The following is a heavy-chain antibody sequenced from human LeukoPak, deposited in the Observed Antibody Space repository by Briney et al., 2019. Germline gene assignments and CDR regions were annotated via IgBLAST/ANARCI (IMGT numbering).Heavy chain of an antibody. CDR1: GFIFTNYF. CDR3: AKDIGSSSRYYYGMDV. Sequence: PGGSLRLSCAASGFIFTNYFMSWVRQAPGKGLEWVASIKHDGSEKYYVDSVRGRFTISRDNTKNSLYLQMSSLRAEDTALYYCAKDIGSSSRYYYGMDVWGQGTTVTVSS. J-gene: IGHJ6*02. D-gene: IGHD6-6*01. V-gene: IGHV3-7*03. CDR2: IKHDGSEK.